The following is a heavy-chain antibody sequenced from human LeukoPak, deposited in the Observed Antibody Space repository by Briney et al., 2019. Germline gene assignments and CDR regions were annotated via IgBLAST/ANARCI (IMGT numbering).Heavy chain of an antibody. CDR2: ISYDGSNK. CDR1: GFTFSSYA. J-gene: IGHJ2*01. Sequence: GGSLRLSCAASGFTFSSYAMHWVRQAPGKGLEWVAVISYDGSNKYYADSVKGRFTISRDNSKNTLYLQMNSLRADDTAVYYCAKVDCGSTGCRRFDRWGRGTLLTVSS. D-gene: IGHD2-2*01. V-gene: IGHV3-30*04. CDR3: AKVDCGSTGCRRFDR.